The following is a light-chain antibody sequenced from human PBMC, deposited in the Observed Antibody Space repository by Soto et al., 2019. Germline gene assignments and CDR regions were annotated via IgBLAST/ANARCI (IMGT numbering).Light chain of an antibody. Sequence: QSALTQPPSVSGSPGQSVTITCTGTSSDVGTYNRVSWYQQPPGTAPKLIIYEVNNRPSGVPDRFSGPKSGNTASLTISGLQAEDEADYHCSLYTTSSSRVVFGGGTKLTVL. CDR2: EVN. CDR3: SLYTTSSSRVV. CDR1: SSDVGTYNR. V-gene: IGLV2-18*01. J-gene: IGLJ2*01.